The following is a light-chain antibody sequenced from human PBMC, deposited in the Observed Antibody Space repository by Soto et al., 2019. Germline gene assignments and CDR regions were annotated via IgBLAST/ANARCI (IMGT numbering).Light chain of an antibody. J-gene: IGLJ1*01. V-gene: IGLV2-14*03. CDR3: TSSTLSNTSV. CDR1: STDVGAYNY. Sequence: ALTQPASVSGSPGQSIAISCTGTSTDVGAYNYVSWYQQHPGKAPKLMIYDVTNRPSGVSDRFSGSKSGNTASLTISGLQAEFEGDYYCTSSTLSNTSVFGTATIVTVL. CDR2: DVT.